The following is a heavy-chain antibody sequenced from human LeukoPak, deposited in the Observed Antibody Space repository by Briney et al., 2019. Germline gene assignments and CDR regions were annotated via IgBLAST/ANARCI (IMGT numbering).Heavy chain of an antibody. D-gene: IGHD6-13*01. CDR2: ISGYSGNT. J-gene: IGHJ4*02. CDR1: GYTFTSCG. CDR3: ARDLPYSSSWYYYFDY. Sequence: GASVKVSCKASGYTFTSCGISWVRQAPGQGLEWMGWISGYSGNTNYAQRLQGRVTMTTDTSTSTAYMELRSLTSDDTAVYYCARDLPYSSSWYYYFDYWGQGPLVTVS. V-gene: IGHV1-18*01.